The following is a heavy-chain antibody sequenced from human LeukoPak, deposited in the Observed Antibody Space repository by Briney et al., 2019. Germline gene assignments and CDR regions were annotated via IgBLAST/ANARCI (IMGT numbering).Heavy chain of an antibody. CDR3: ARGYCSGGSCYLAEYFQH. V-gene: IGHV1-18*01. J-gene: IGHJ1*01. CDR2: ISAYNGNT. D-gene: IGHD2-15*01. CDR1: GYTFTSYG. Sequence: ASVKVSCKASGYTFTSYGISWVRQAPGQGLEWMGWISAYNGNTNYAQKLQGRVTMTTDTSTSTAYMELRSLRSDDTAVYYCARGYCSGGSCYLAEYFQHWGQGTLVTVSS.